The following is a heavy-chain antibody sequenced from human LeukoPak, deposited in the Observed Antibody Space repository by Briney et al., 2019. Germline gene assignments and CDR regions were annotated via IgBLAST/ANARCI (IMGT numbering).Heavy chain of an antibody. CDR2: INPSDGST. J-gene: IGHJ3*02. Sequence: ASVKVSCKASGYALLSYYIHWVRQAPGQGLEWMGIINPSDGSTTYAQKFQGRVTITADESTSTAYMELSSLRSEDTAVYYCARDDGYYDSSGQDAFDIWGQGTMVTVSS. CDR1: GYALLSYY. CDR3: ARDDGYYDSSGQDAFDI. D-gene: IGHD3-22*01. V-gene: IGHV1-46*01.